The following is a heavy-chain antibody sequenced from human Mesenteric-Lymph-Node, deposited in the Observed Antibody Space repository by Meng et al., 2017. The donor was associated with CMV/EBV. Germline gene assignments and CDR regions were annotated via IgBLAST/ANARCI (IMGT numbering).Heavy chain of an antibody. D-gene: IGHD2-21*02. J-gene: IGHJ6*02. CDR3: ARARSVIRYHIVVPAAAPNDIYGMDV. CDR1: GYTFTGYY. CDR2: INPNSGGT. Sequence: ASVKVSCKPSGYTFTGYYMHWVRQAPGQGLEWMGWINPNSGGTTYAPRFQDRVTMTRDTSINTTYMELSSFRSADTAVYYCARARSVIRYHIVVPAAAPNDIYGMDVWGQGTTVTVSS. V-gene: IGHV1-2*02.